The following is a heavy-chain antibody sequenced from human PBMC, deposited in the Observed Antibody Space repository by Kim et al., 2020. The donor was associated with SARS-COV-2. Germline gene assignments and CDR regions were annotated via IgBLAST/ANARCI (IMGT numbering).Heavy chain of an antibody. CDR2: IYYSGST. CDR3: ARHSVLLDAFDI. CDR1: GGSISSSSYY. Sequence: SQTLSLTCTVSGGSISSSSYYWGWIRQPPGKGLEWIGSIYYSGSTNHNPSLKSRVTISVDTSKNQFSLKLSSATAADTAGYYCARHSVLLDAFDIWGQGTMVTVSS. J-gene: IGHJ3*02. D-gene: IGHD3-10*01. V-gene: IGHV4-39*01.